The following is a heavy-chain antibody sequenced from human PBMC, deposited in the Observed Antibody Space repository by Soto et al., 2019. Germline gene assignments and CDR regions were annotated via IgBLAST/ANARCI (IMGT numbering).Heavy chain of an antibody. D-gene: IGHD2-2*01. CDR1: GGSFSGYY. CDR3: ARSAWDIVVVPAAINWCDP. CDR2: INHSGST. J-gene: IGHJ5*02. Sequence: QVQLQQWGAGLLKPSETLSLTCAVYGGSFSGYYWSWIRQPPGKGLEWIGEINHSGSTNYNPSLKSRVTISVDTSKNQFSLKLSSVTAADTGVYYCARSAWDIVVVPAAINWCDPWGQGTLVTVSS. V-gene: IGHV4-34*01.